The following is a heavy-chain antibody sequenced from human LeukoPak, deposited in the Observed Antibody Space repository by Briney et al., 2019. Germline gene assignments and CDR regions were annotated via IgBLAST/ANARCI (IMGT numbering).Heavy chain of an antibody. Sequence: GGSLRLSCAASGFPFDDYGMLWVRQAPGKGLEWVSSISSSSAYISYADSVKGRFTISRDNAKNSLYLQMNSLRAEDTAVYYCVRVDYDILTGYQNYFKYWGQGTLVTVSS. V-gene: IGHV3-21*01. J-gene: IGHJ4*02. CDR2: ISSSSAYI. D-gene: IGHD3-9*01. CDR3: VRVDYDILTGYQNYFKY. CDR1: GFPFDDYG.